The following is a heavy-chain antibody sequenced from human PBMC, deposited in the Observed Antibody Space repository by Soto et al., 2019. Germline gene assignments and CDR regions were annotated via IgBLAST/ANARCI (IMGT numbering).Heavy chain of an antibody. CDR2: IYPGDSDT. CDR1: GYSFVSYW. D-gene: IGHD5-18*01. Sequence: PGESLKISCKGSGYSFVSYWIAWVRQMPGKGLEWMGSIYPGDSDTTYSPSIQGQVTISADKSSTTVYLQWNTLKASDTAMCYCAKTDGYEGEYGGQGTQVTVSS. V-gene: IGHV5-51*01. J-gene: IGHJ4*02. CDR3: AKTDGYEGEY.